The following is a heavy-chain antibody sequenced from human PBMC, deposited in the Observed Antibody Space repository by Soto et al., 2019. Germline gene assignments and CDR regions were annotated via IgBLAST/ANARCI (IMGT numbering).Heavy chain of an antibody. CDR1: GDSVTSNSAA. J-gene: IGHJ4*02. CDR3: ARESDVWFFDS. D-gene: IGHD3-9*01. V-gene: IGHV6-1*01. CDR2: TFYRSTWYN. Sequence: SQTLSLTCVISGDSVTSNSAAWNWIRQSPSRGLEWLGRTFYRSTWYNEYALSVKSRITIISDIAKSQISLHLKSVSPEDAARYYCARESDVWFFDSWGQGSLVTVSS.